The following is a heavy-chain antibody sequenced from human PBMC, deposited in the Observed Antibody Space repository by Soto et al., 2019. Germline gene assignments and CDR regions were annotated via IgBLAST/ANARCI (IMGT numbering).Heavy chain of an antibody. J-gene: IGHJ5*02. CDR2: VYPSGNT. D-gene: IGHD2-2*02. CDR3: ASYTASHNWFDP. CDR1: GDSVTNGFY. V-gene: IGHV4-38-2*01. Sequence: SLTCGVSGDSVTNGFYWAWIRQAPGKGLEWIGSVYPSGNTYYNPSLKSRVTISVDTPKNQFSLTLNSVTAADTALYYCASYTASHNWFDPWGQGTLVTVSS.